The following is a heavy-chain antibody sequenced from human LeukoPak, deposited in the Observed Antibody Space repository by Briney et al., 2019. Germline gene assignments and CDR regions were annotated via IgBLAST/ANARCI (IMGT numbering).Heavy chain of an antibody. J-gene: IGHJ4*02. CDR2: VKSKTDGGTT. CDR1: GFTFDNAW. Sequence: GGSLRLSCAASGFTFDNAWMNWVRQAPGKGLEWVGRVKSKTDGGTTDYAAHVKGRFTISREDSENTLFLQLNSLKTEDTALYYCTTVGTTSPIAEEYFDYWGQGTLVTVSS. D-gene: IGHD1-26*01. CDR3: TTVGTTSPIAEEYFDY. V-gene: IGHV3-15*01.